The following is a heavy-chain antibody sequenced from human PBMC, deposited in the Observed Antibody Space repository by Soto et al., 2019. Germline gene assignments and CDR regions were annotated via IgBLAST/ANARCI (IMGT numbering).Heavy chain of an antibody. V-gene: IGHV6-1*01. D-gene: IGHD5-18*01. CDR1: GDNVSSNSAA. Sequence: SQTLSLTCAISGDNVSSNSAAWNWIRQSPSRGLEWLGRTYYRSKWYNDYAVSVKSRITINPDTSKNQFSLQLNSVTPEDTAVYYCARGEHTAMVTYYYYGMDVWGQGTTVTVSS. CDR2: TYYRSKWYN. J-gene: IGHJ6*02. CDR3: ARGEHTAMVTYYYYGMDV.